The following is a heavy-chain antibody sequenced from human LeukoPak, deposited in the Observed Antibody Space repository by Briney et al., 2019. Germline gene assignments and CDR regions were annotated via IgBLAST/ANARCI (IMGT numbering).Heavy chain of an antibody. CDR3: ARLKPGSYYLNWFDP. V-gene: IGHV4-39*01. CDR1: GGSISDSSYY. Sequence: SETLSLTCTVSGGSISDSSYYWGWIRQPPGKGLEWIGSISYSGTTYYNPTLKSRVTISVDTSQNHVSLKVSSVTAADTAVYYCARLKPGSYYLNWFDPWGQGTLVTVSS. D-gene: IGHD1-26*01. J-gene: IGHJ5*02. CDR2: ISYSGTT.